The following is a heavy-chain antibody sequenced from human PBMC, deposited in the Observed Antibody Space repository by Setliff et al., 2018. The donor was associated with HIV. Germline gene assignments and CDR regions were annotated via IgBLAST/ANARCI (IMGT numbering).Heavy chain of an antibody. CDR3: VRSDLDNSSGYFDYYSYYMDV. J-gene: IGHJ6*03. V-gene: IGHV4-34*01. CDR2: INHSGST. CDR1: GGSFSAYY. Sequence: PSETLSLTCAVYGGSFSAYYWTWIRQPPGKGLEWIGEINHSGSTNYNPSLKSRVTISVDTSKNQFSLKLRSVTAADTAIYYCVRSDLDNSSGYFDYYSYYMDVWGRGTTVTVSS. D-gene: IGHD3-22*01.